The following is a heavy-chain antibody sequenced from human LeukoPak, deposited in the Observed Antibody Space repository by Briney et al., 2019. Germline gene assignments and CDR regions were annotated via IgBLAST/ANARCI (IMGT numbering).Heavy chain of an antibody. CDR1: GFTFSDYY. CDR2: ISSSGSTI. V-gene: IGHV3-11*01. CDR3: ARQRRVPSPYGMDV. D-gene: IGHD3-3*01. Sequence: GGSLRLSCAASGFTFSDYYMSWIRQAPGKGLEWVSYISSSGSTIYYADSVKGRFTISRDNAKNSLYLQRNSLRAEDTAVYYCARQRRVPSPYGMDVWGQGTTVTVSS. J-gene: IGHJ6*02.